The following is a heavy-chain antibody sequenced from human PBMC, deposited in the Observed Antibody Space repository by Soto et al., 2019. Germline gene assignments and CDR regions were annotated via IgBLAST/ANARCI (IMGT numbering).Heavy chain of an antibody. D-gene: IGHD3-10*01. CDR3: ARGYYYYGSGSYGY. CDR2: IQFNGNT. Sequence: ASETLSLTCTVSGGSITSDYYWSWIRQTPGKGPEWIGYIQFNGNTRYNPSLESRVALSIDTSKRQFSLTVTSVTPADTAVYYCARGYYYYGSGSYGYWGQGTLVTVSS. V-gene: IGHV4-59*01. CDR1: GGSITSDYY. J-gene: IGHJ4*02.